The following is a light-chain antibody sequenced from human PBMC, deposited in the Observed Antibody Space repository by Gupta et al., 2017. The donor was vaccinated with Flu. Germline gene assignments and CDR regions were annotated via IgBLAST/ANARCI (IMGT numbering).Light chain of an antibody. CDR2: SAS. CDR1: QSLESNK. Sequence: GTLSLSPGERATVSCRASQSLESNKVSWYQQKPGQAPSPLMLSASTRAAGIPDRFSGSGSGTDFTLTISRLEPEDFAVYFCQQGSISPHTFGQGTKLEIK. J-gene: IGKJ2*01. V-gene: IGKV3-20*01. CDR3: QQGSISPHT.